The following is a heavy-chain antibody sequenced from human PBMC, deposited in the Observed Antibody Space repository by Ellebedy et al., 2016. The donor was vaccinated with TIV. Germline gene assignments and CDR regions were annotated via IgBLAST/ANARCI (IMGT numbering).Heavy chain of an antibody. V-gene: IGHV4-34*01. CDR3: ARPSDYGDYVEAFDI. J-gene: IGHJ3*02. CDR2: INHSGST. CDR1: GGSFSGYY. D-gene: IGHD4-17*01. Sequence: SETLSLTCAVYGGSFSGYYWSWIRQPPGKGLEWIGEINHSGSTNYNPSLKSRVTISVDTSKNQFSLKLSSVTAADTAVYYCARPSDYGDYVEAFDIWGQGTMVTVSS.